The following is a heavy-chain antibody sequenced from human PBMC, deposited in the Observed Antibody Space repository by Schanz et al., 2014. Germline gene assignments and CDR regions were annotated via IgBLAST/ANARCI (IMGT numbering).Heavy chain of an antibody. CDR3: AKSYDTSGYSGFDY. J-gene: IGHJ4*02. Sequence: QVQLVESGGGLVKPGGSLRLSCAASGFTFSDYYMSWVRQAPGKGLEWVSYISSVGISKYYADPVKGRFTISRDSAKNSLYLQMNSLRTEDTAVYFCAKSYDTSGYSGFDYWGQGTLVTVSS. CDR2: ISSVGISK. V-gene: IGHV3-11*04. CDR1: GFTFSDYY. D-gene: IGHD3-22*01.